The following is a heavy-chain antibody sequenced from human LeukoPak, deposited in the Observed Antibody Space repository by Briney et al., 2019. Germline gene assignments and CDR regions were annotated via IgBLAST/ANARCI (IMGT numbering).Heavy chain of an antibody. V-gene: IGHV3-23*01. CDR3: AKKLPDASSYFDF. D-gene: IGHD6-6*01. CDR2: IGSGGYR. J-gene: IGHJ4*02. CDR1: GLTLSNYD. Sequence: PGGSLRLSCVASGLTLSNYDTTWVRQAPGKGLEYVSSIGSGGYRFYGGSVKGRFSISRDNSQNTVYLQMNSPRGEDTAIYFCAKKLPDASSYFDFWGQGILVTVSS.